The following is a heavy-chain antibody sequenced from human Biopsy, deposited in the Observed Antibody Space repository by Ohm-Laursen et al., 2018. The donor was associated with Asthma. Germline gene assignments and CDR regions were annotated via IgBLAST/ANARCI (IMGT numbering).Heavy chain of an antibody. CDR1: GDAMSTSGSY. CDR3: ARAVSSSSYWYFDL. Sequence: GTLPLTCIVSGDAMSTSGSYWGWIRQSPGKGLEWIGSIYYSGRTYYNPSLESRVTISADTSKNPFSLKVTSVTAADTAVYYCARAVSSSSYWYFDLWGRGDLVTVSS. J-gene: IGHJ2*01. D-gene: IGHD6-6*01. CDR2: IYYSGRT. V-gene: IGHV4-39*02.